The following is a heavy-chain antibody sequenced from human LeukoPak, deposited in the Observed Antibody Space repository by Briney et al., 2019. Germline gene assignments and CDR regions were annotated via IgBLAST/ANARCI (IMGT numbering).Heavy chain of an antibody. D-gene: IGHD6-19*01. V-gene: IGHV4-34*01. CDR3: AREEGGGGWYGSYYYYGMDV. Sequence: PSETLSLTCAVYGGSFSGYYWSWIRQPPGKGLEWIGEINHSGSTNYNPSLKSRVTISVDTSKNQFSLKLSSVTAADTAVYYCAREEGGGGWYGSYYYYGMDVWGQGTTVTVSS. J-gene: IGHJ6*02. CDR1: GGSFSGYY. CDR2: INHSGST.